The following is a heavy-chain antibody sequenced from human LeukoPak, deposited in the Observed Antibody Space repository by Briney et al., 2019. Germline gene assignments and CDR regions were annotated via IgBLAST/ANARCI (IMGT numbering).Heavy chain of an antibody. J-gene: IGHJ3*02. CDR3: ARLGSSDI. Sequence: GASVKVSCKASGYTFTGYYMHWVRQAPGQGLEWMGWINPNSGGTNHAQKFQGRVTMTRDTSLSTAYMKLSSLRSDDTAVYYCARLGSSDIWGQGTMVTVSS. V-gene: IGHV1-2*02. CDR1: GYTFTGYY. CDR2: INPNSGGT. D-gene: IGHD3-16*01.